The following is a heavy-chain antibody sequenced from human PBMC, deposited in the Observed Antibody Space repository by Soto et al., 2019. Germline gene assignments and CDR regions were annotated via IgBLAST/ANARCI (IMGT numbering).Heavy chain of an antibody. CDR3: ARGGLTTVPPLT. CDR2: INRGGST. D-gene: IGHD4-17*01. Sequence: QMQLQQWGAGLLKPSETLSLTCAVYGGSFSGYYYYWIRQPPGKGLEWIGEINRGGSTNYNPSLRGRVTISVGASKTQFSLTLSCVTAADTAIYYCARGGLTTVPPLTWGQGTLVTVSS. V-gene: IGHV4-34*01. J-gene: IGHJ4*02. CDR1: GGSFSGYY.